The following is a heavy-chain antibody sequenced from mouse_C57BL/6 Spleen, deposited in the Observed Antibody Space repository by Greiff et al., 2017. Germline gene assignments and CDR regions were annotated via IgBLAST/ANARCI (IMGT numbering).Heavy chain of an antibody. D-gene: IGHD1-1*02. CDR3: TTGTVVY. Sequence: DVQLQESGAELVRPGASVKLSCTASGFNINDDYMHWVKQRPEQGLEWIGWIDPENGDTEYASKFQGKATITADTSSNTAYLQLSSLTSEDTAIYYCTTGTVVYWGQGTTLAVSS. CDR2: IDPENGDT. V-gene: IGHV14-4*01. CDR1: GFNINDDY. J-gene: IGHJ2*01.